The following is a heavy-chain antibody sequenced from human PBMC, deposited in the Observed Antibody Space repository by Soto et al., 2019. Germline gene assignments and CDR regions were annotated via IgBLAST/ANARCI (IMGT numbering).Heavy chain of an antibody. CDR3: AKEFYYYGSGSYYIPFDY. D-gene: IGHD3-10*01. Sequence: GGSLRLSCAASGFTFSSYGMHWVRQAPGKGLEWVAIISYGGNNKYYADSVKGRFTISRDNSKNTLYLEMNSLRAEDTAMYYCAKEFYYYGSGSYYIPFDYWGQGTLVTVSS. CDR1: GFTFSSYG. CDR2: ISYGGNNK. V-gene: IGHV3-30*18. J-gene: IGHJ4*02.